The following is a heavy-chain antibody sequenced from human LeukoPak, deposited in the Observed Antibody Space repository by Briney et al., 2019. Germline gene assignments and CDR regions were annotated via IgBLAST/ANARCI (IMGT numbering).Heavy chain of an antibody. CDR2: ISSSGSTI. Sequence: PGGSLRLSCAASGFTFSSYGMHWVRQAPGKGLEWVSYISSSGSTIYYADSVKGRFTISRDNAKNSLYLQMNSLRAEDTAVYYCARDSRPVATTSFDYWGQGTLVTVSS. D-gene: IGHD5-12*01. CDR1: GFTFSSYG. V-gene: IGHV3-48*04. J-gene: IGHJ4*02. CDR3: ARDSRPVATTSFDY.